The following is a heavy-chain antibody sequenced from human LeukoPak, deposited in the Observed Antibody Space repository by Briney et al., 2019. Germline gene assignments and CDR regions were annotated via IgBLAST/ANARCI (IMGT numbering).Heavy chain of an antibody. J-gene: IGHJ4*02. CDR3: ARDREDIVVVPAAAFDY. Sequence: ASVKVSCKASGGTFSSYAISWVRQAPGQGLEWMGWINPNSGGTNYARKFQGRVTMTRDTSISTAYMELSRLRSDDTAVYYCARDREDIVVVPAAAFDYWGQGTLVTVSS. D-gene: IGHD2-2*01. V-gene: IGHV1-2*02. CDR2: INPNSGGT. CDR1: GGTFSSYA.